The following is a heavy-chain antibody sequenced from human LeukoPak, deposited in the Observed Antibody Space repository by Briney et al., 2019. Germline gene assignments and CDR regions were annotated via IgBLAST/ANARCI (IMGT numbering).Heavy chain of an antibody. D-gene: IGHD1-26*01. CDR3: EATGVGGY. CDR1: GFTFNSYW. V-gene: IGHV3-7*01. Sequence: GGSLRLSCAASGFTFNSYWMNWVRQAPGKGLEWVANIKRDGSEKYYVDSVKGRFTISRDNAKNSLDLQMNSLRAEDTAVYYCEATGVGGYWGQGTLVTVSS. J-gene: IGHJ4*02. CDR2: IKRDGSEK.